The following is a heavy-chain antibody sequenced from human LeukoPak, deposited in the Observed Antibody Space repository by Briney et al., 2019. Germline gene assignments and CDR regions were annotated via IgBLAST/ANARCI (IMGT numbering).Heavy chain of an antibody. CDR1: GFTFSSYA. CDR3: ASSSGFLEWFFDY. CDR2: ISYDGSNK. Sequence: GGSLRLSCAASGFTFSSYAMHWVRQAPGKGLEWVAVISYDGSNKYYADSVKGRFTISRDNSKNTLYLQMNSLRAEDTAVYYCASSSGFLEWFFDYWGQGTLVTVSS. V-gene: IGHV3-30-3*01. D-gene: IGHD3-3*01. J-gene: IGHJ4*02.